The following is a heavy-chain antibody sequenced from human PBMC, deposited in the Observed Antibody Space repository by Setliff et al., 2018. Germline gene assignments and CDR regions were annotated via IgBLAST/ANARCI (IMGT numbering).Heavy chain of an antibody. Sequence: PSETLSLTCTISGGSISGHYWTWIRQPPGKGLEWIGYIHYSGSTNYCPSLKSRVTMSLDTSENQLSLKLTSVTAEDTAVYYCTRDFWPESSGFAFGQWGQGTLVTVSS. CDR1: GGSISGHY. CDR2: IHYSGST. V-gene: IGHV4-59*11. D-gene: IGHD3-22*01. CDR3: TRDFWPESSGFAFGQ. J-gene: IGHJ4*02.